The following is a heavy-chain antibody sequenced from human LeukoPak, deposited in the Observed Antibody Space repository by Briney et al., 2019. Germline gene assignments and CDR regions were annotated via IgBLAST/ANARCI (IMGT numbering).Heavy chain of an antibody. CDR3: AKDQGDYDFWSGYYNYYYYGMDV. CDR2: ISYGGSNK. J-gene: IGHJ6*02. V-gene: IGHV3-30*18. D-gene: IGHD3-3*01. CDR1: GFTFSSYG. Sequence: GGSLRLSCAASGFTFSSYGMHWVRQAPGKGLEWVAVISYGGSNKYYADSVKGRFTISRDNSKNTLYLQMNSLRAEDTAVYYCAKDQGDYDFWSGYYNYYYYGMDVWGQGTTVTVSS.